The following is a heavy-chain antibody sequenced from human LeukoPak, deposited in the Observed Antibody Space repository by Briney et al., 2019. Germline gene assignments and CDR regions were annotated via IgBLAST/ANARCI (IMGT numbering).Heavy chain of an antibody. CDR2: INPSGGST. J-gene: IGHJ5*02. CDR3: ARALLPTVAVAGEEFDP. Sequence: ASVKVSCKASGYTFTSYYMHWVRQAPGQGLEWMGIINPSGGSTSYAQKFQGRVTMTRDTSTSTVYMELSSLRSEDTAVYYCARALLPTVAVAGEEFDPWGQGTLVTVSS. CDR1: GYTFTSYY. V-gene: IGHV1-46*01. D-gene: IGHD6-19*01.